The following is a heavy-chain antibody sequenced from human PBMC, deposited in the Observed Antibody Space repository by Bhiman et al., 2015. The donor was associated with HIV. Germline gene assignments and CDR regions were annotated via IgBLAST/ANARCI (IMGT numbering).Heavy chain of an antibody. V-gene: IGHV3-15*01. D-gene: IGHD6-19*01. CDR3: TTDRTVDITEAGPSTQFRY. CDR1: GFTLSNAW. Sequence: EVQLVESGGGLVKPGGSLRLSCAASGFTLSNAWMSWVRQAPGKGLEWVARLKSKADGGTTNYATPVKGRFTISRDDSENTLFLQMNSLKSEDSAVYYCTTDRTVDITEAGPSTQFRYWGQGTLVTVSS. CDR2: LKSKADGGTT. J-gene: IGHJ4*02.